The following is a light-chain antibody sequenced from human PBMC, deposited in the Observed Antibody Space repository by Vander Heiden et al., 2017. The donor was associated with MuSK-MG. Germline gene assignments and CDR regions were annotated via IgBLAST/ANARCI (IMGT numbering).Light chain of an antibody. J-gene: IGKJ4*01. CDR3: QQRSNWPLT. CDR2: DAS. Sequence: EIVLTKTPATLSLSPGERATLSCRASQSVSSYLAWYQQKPGQAPRLLNYDASNRATGIPARFSGSGSGTDFTLTISSLEPEDFAVYYCQQRSNWPLTFGGGTKVEIK. CDR1: QSVSSY. V-gene: IGKV3-11*01.